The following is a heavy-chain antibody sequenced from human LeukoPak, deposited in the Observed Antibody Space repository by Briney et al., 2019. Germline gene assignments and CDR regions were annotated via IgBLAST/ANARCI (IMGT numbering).Heavy chain of an antibody. V-gene: IGHV4-59*01. D-gene: IGHD2-15*01. CDR2: IYYSGST. Sequence: ETSETLSLTCTVSGGSISSYYWSWIRQPPGKGLEWIGYIYYSGSTNYNPSLKSRVTISVDTSKNQFSLKLSSVTAADTAVYYCARGGWRWFDPWGQGTLVTVSS. J-gene: IGHJ5*02. CDR1: GGSISSYY. CDR3: ARGGWRWFDP.